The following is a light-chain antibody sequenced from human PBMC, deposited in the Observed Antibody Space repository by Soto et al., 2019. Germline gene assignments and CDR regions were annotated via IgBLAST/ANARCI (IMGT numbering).Light chain of an antibody. CDR2: AAS. V-gene: IGKV1-39*01. Sequence: DIQMTQSPSSLSASVGDRVTITCRTSQRIGTHLNWYHEKPGKAPKLLIYAASSLQSGVPSRFSGSGSGTDFTLIISSLQPEDFATYYCQQSYSNPWTFGQGTKVEIK. CDR3: QQSYSNPWT. CDR1: QRIGTH. J-gene: IGKJ1*01.